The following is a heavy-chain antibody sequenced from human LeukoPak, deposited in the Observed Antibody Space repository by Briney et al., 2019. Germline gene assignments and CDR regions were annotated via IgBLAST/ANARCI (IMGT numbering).Heavy chain of an antibody. J-gene: IGHJ4*02. V-gene: IGHV1-2*04. CDR1: GYIFSDYY. CDR3: ARTGWNGDDY. CDR2: INPNSGGT. Sequence: ASVKVSCKASGYIFSDYYMHWVRQVPGQGLEWMGWINPNSGGTNYAQKFQGWVTMTRNTSISTAYMGLSSLRSEDTAVYYCARTGWNGDDYWGQGTLVTVSS. D-gene: IGHD1-1*01.